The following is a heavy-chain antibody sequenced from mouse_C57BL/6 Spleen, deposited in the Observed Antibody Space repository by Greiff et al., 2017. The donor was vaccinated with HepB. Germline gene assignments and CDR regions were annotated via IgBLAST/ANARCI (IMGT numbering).Heavy chain of an antibody. V-gene: IGHV3-6*01. CDR3: ARKGGNYDWFAY. CDR1: GYSITSGYY. Sequence: EVQLVESGPGLVKPSQSLSLTCSVTGYSITSGYYWNWIRQFPGNKLEWMGYISYDGSNNYNPSLKNRISITRDTSKNQFFLKLNSVTTEDTATYYCARKGGNYDWFAYWGQGTLVTVSA. CDR2: ISYDGSN. J-gene: IGHJ3*01. D-gene: IGHD2-1*01.